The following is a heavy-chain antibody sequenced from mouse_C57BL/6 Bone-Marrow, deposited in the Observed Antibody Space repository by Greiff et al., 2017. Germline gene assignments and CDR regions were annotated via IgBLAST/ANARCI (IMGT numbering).Heavy chain of an antibody. CDR3: TRLDYSNLYYYAMDY. CDR2: IDPETGGT. D-gene: IGHD2-5*01. Sequence: QVQLQQSGAELVRPGASVTLSCKASGYTFTDYEMHWVKQTPVHGLEWIGAIDPETGGTAYNQKFKGKAILTADKSSSTAYMELRSLTSEDSAVYYCTRLDYSNLYYYAMDYWGQGTSVTVSS. CDR1: GYTFTDYE. V-gene: IGHV1-15*01. J-gene: IGHJ4*01.